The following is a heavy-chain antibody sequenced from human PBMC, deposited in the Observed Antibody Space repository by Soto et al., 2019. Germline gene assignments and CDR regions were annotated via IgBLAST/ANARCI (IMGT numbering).Heavy chain of an antibody. CDR3: ARLVKYLDAFDF. J-gene: IGHJ3*01. Sequence: GESLKISCKGSGYSFTTYWITWVRQMPGKGLEWMGRIDPSDSYTNYSPSFQGHVTISADKSISTAYLQWSSLKASDTAMYYCARLVKYLDAFDFWGKGTMVTVSS. D-gene: IGHD2-2*01. CDR2: IDPSDSYT. CDR1: GYSFTTYW. V-gene: IGHV5-10-1*01.